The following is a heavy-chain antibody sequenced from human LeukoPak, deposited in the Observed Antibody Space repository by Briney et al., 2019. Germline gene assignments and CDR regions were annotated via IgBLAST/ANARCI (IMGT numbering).Heavy chain of an antibody. CDR3: ARHSGSYAYFDY. V-gene: IGHV1-46*01. D-gene: IGHD1-26*01. J-gene: IGHJ4*02. CDR1: GYTFTSYY. CDR2: INPSGGST. Sequence: GASVKVSCKASGYTFTSYYKHWVRRAPGQGLEWMGIINPSGGSTSYAQKFQGRVTMTRDTSTSTVYMELSSLRSEDTAVYYCARHSGSYAYFDYWGQGTLVTVSS.